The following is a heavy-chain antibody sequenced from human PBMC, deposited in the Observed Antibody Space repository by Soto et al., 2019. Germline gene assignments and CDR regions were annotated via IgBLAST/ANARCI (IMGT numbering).Heavy chain of an antibody. CDR1: GGSISYYS. V-gene: IGHV4-59*01. D-gene: IGHD2-2*01. J-gene: IGHJ4*02. Sequence: SETLSLTCTIAGGSISYYSWKWIRQPPGRGLEWIGYIYYRGSTNCNPSLWSRVTISADTSKNQFSLKLSSVTAADTAVYYCARGSNSNFEGPLVWGQGTLVTVSS. CDR2: IYYRGST. CDR3: ARGSNSNFEGPLV.